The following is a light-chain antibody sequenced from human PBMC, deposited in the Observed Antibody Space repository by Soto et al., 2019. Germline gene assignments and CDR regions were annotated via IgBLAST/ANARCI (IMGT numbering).Light chain of an antibody. Sequence: SYELTQPPSVSVAPGQTARITCGGNNIGSKSVHWYQQKPGQAPVLVVYDGSDRPSGIPERFSGSNSGNTATLTISRVEAGDEADYYCQVWDSSSDHPSYVFGTGTKVTVL. J-gene: IGLJ1*01. V-gene: IGLV3-21*02. CDR2: DGS. CDR3: QVWDSSSDHPSYV. CDR1: NIGSKS.